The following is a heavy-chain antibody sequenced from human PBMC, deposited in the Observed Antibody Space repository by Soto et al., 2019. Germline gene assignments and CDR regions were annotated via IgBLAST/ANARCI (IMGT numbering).Heavy chain of an antibody. V-gene: IGHV3-30*18. CDR1: GFNFSKVA. CDR3: VEDRRKWGDSPSDQ. J-gene: IGHJ4*01. D-gene: IGHD2-21*02. Sequence: QIQLVESGGGAVQPGGSLRLSCAPSGFNFSKVAMHWDHQAPGKGLEWVAVIPFDGEDRHYADSVKGRFTSSRDVSQNISTLQMNTLRVEDTAFYYCVEDRRKWGDSPSDQWGHGTLVTGSP. CDR2: IPFDGEDR.